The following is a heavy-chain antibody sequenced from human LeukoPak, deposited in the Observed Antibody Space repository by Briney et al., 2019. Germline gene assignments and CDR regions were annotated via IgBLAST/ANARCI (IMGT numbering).Heavy chain of an antibody. J-gene: IGHJ4*02. CDR1: GFAFSYYS. Sequence: GGSLRLSCVASGFAFSYYSMNWVRQAPGKGLEWVSYINSISGEIWYADSVKGRFTISRDDAKNSLYLQMNSLRDEDTAVYYCARDHGYAFDYWGQGTLVTVSS. V-gene: IGHV3-48*02. CDR2: INSISGEI. D-gene: IGHD5-12*01. CDR3: ARDHGYAFDY.